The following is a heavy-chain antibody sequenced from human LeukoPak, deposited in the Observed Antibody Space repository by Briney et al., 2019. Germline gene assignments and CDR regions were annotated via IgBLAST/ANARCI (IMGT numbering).Heavy chain of an antibody. Sequence: GESLKISCKGSGYSFPNYWIGWVRQMPGKGLEWMGIIDPADSDARYSPSFQGQVTISVDKSITTAYLQWSSLKASDTAMYYCARTYYYDTSGLLTAYYLDYWGQGTLVTVSS. V-gene: IGHV5-51*01. CDR2: IDPADSDA. CDR3: ARTYYYDTSGLLTAYYLDY. D-gene: IGHD3-22*01. J-gene: IGHJ4*02. CDR1: GYSFPNYW.